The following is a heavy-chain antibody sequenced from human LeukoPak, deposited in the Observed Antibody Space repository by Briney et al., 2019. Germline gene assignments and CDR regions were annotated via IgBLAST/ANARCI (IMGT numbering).Heavy chain of an antibody. Sequence: QSRGSLRLSCAASGFTFDDYGMSWVRQAPGKGLVWVSRIKSDGSSTSYADSVKGRFTIFRDNAKNTLYLQMNSLRAEDTAMYYCARRGAVAGTFDYWGQGTLVTVSS. J-gene: IGHJ4*02. V-gene: IGHV3-74*01. CDR1: GFTFDDYG. CDR3: ARRGAVAGTFDY. CDR2: IKSDGSST. D-gene: IGHD6-19*01.